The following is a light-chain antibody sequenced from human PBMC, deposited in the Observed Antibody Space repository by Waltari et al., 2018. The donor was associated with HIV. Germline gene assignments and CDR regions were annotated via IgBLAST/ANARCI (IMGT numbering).Light chain of an antibody. V-gene: IGKV1-39*01. CDR3: QQSHSPPRS. CDR2: SAT. CDR1: QSISSY. Sequence: DIQMTQSPPSLSASVGDRVTIPCRTSQSISSYVNWYQQRPGKAPTLLSYSATTVQTGVPARFTGSRSGTEFTLTISSLQPEDSGSYDCQQSHSPPRSFGGGTKVEMK. J-gene: IGKJ4*01.